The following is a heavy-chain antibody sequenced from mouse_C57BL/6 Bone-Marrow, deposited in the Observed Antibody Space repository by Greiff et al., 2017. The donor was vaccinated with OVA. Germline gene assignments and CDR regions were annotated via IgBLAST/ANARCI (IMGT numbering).Heavy chain of an antibody. V-gene: IGHV1-26*01. J-gene: IGHJ4*01. CDR2: INPNNGGT. CDR1: GYTFTDYY. D-gene: IGHD2-1*01. CDR3: ARDGNYYYAMDY. Sequence: EVQLQQSGPELVKPGASVKISCKASGYTFTDYYMNWVKQSHGKSLEWIGDINPNNGGTSYNQKFKGKATLTVDKSSSTAYMELLSLTSEDSAVYYCARDGNYYYAMDYWGQGTSVTVSS.